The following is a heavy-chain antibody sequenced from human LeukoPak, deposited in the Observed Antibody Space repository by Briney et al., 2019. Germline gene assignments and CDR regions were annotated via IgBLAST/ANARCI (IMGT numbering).Heavy chain of an antibody. J-gene: IGHJ4*02. CDR2: ISAYNGNT. D-gene: IGHD3-22*01. CDR1: GYTFTSYG. Sequence: ASVKVSCKASGYTFTSYGISWVRQAPGQGLEWMGWISAYNGNTNYAQKLQGRVTMTTDTSTSTAYMELRSLRSDDTAVYYCARAPRNYYDSSGYYYTYWGQGTLVTVSS. CDR3: ARAPRNYYDSSGYYYTY. V-gene: IGHV1-18*01.